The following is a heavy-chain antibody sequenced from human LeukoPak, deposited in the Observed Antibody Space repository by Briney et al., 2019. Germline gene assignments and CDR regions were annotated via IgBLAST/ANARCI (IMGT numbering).Heavy chain of an antibody. J-gene: IGHJ4*02. CDR1: GYTFTRYY. CDR3: ARGSRPGGFDY. Sequence: ASVKVSCKASGYTFTRYYMHWVRQAPGQGLEWMGIVNSSGGTTSYAQKFQGRVTMTRDTSTSTVYMELSSLRSEDTAVYYCARGSRPGGFDYWGQGFLVTVTS. CDR2: VNSSGGTT. V-gene: IGHV1-46*01. D-gene: IGHD3-16*01.